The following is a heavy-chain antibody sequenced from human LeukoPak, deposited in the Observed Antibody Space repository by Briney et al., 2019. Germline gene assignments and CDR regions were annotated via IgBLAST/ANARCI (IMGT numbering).Heavy chain of an antibody. CDR3: ATVSYYYDSSGYQGYFQH. D-gene: IGHD3-22*01. J-gene: IGHJ1*01. Sequence: ASVKVSCKVSGYTLTELSIHWVRQAPGKGLEWMGGFDPEDGETIYAQRFQGRVTMTEDTSTDTAYMELSSLRSEDAAVYYCATVSYYYDSSGYQGYFQHWGKGTLVTVS. CDR2: FDPEDGET. V-gene: IGHV1-24*01. CDR1: GYTLTELS.